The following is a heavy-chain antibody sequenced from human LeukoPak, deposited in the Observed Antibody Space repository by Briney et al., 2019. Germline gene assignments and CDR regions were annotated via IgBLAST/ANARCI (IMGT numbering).Heavy chain of an antibody. J-gene: IGHJ5*02. Sequence: SETLSLTCTVSRDSVSNDKFFWGWIRQPPGEGLEWIGSVYYSGSTYYNPSLKSRVTISVDTSKNQFSLKLSSVTAADTAVYYCARRQYCSSTSCYFRNWFDPWGQGTLVTVSS. CDR2: VYYSGST. CDR3: ARRQYCSSTSCYFRNWFDP. D-gene: IGHD2-2*01. CDR1: RDSVSNDKFF. V-gene: IGHV4-39*07.